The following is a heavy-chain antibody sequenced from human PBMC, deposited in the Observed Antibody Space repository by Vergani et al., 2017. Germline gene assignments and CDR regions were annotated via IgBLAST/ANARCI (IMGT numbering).Heavy chain of an antibody. J-gene: IGHJ5*02. V-gene: IGHV3-9*01. CDR1: GFTFDDYA. CDR2: ISWNSGSI. CDR3: VQASTDR. Sequence: EVQLVESGGGLVQPGRSLRLSCAASGFTFDDYAMHWVRQAPGKGLEWVSGISWNSGSIGYADSVKGRFTISRDNSKNTLYLQMNSLRPEDTAVYYCVQASTDRWGQGTLVTVSS.